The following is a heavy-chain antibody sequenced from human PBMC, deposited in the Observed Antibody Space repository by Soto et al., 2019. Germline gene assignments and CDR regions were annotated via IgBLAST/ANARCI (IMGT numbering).Heavy chain of an antibody. CDR3: ARDLPSGGIDY. Sequence: PSETLCLTCTVSGGSISSYYWSGIRQPPGKGLEWIGYIYYSGSTNYNPSLKSRVTISVDTSKNQFSLKLSSVTAADTAVYYCARDLPSGGIDYWGQGTLITVSP. CDR2: IYYSGST. V-gene: IGHV4-59*01. CDR1: GGSISSYY. J-gene: IGHJ4*02.